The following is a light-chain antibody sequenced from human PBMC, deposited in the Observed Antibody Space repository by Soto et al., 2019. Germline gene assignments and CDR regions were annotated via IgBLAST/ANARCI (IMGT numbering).Light chain of an antibody. Sequence: DIVMTQAPDSLAVSLGERATINCRSSQTVLHGSNYLAWYQQKPGQPPKLLIYLASTRESGVPDRFSGSGSGTDFTLTISSLQAEAVAVYYCQQYYTTPVTFGQGTKVEIK. V-gene: IGKV4-1*01. CDR2: LAS. CDR1: QTVLHGSNY. J-gene: IGKJ1*01. CDR3: QQYYTTPVT.